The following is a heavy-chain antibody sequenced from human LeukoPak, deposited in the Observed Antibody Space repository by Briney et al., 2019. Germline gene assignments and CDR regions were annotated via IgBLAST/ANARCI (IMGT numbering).Heavy chain of an antibody. Sequence: SETLSLTCTVSGGSISSYYWSWIRQPPGKGLEWIGYIYYSGSTTYNPSLKSRVTISVDTSKNQFSLKLSSVIAADTAVYYCARSGYYGREFDYWGQGTLVTVSS. CDR3: ARSGYYGREFDY. CDR1: GGSISSYY. J-gene: IGHJ4*02. CDR2: IYYSGST. D-gene: IGHD3-3*01. V-gene: IGHV4-59*01.